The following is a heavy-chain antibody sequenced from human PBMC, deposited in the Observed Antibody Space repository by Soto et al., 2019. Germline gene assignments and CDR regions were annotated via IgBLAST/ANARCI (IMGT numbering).Heavy chain of an antibody. CDR3: ARNRGAVAGMRRNYFDY. CDR2: ISAYNGNT. D-gene: IGHD6-19*01. Sequence: ASVKVSCKASGYTFTSYGISWVRQAPGQGLEWMGWISAYNGNTNYAQKLQGRVTMTTDTSTSTAYMELRSLRSEDTAVYYCARNRGAVAGMRRNYFDYWGQGTLVTVSS. CDR1: GYTFTSYG. J-gene: IGHJ4*02. V-gene: IGHV1-18*01.